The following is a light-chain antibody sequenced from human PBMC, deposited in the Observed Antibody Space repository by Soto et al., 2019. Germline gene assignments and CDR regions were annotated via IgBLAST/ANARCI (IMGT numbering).Light chain of an antibody. CDR2: EVN. J-gene: IGLJ3*02. Sequence: QSALTQPASVSGTPGQSITISCTGTNSDVGKYDFVSWYQHYPDKAPKFIIYEVNKRPSGVSHRFSGSKSGSTASLTISGLQAVDEAHYYCCSYTSSETVVFGGGTKVTVL. CDR1: NSDVGKYDF. CDR3: CSYTSSETVV. V-gene: IGLV2-23*02.